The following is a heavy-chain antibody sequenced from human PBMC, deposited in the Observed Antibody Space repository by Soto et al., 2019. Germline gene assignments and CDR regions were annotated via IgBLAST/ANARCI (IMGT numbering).Heavy chain of an antibody. CDR2: ISPMFVAA. V-gene: IGHV1-69*19. Sequence: QVQLVQAGAEMKKPGSSVKVSCQSSGGTFTTYAMNCVRQAPVQGPEWMGDISPMFVAANYAPKFQGRVTITADDSTGTSSMQLSSLTSGDTALYFCAREVQVHTPAFVYWGQGTLVTVSS. J-gene: IGHJ4*02. D-gene: IGHD3-10*01. CDR3: AREVQVHTPAFVY. CDR1: GGTFTTYA.